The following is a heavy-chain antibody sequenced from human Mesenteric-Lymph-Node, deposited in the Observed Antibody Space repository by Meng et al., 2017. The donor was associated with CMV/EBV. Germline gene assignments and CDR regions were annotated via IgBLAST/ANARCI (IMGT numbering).Heavy chain of an antibody. CDR1: GFTFRSYA. CDR2: IWYDGSNK. D-gene: IGHD2-2*01. V-gene: IGHV3-33*01. J-gene: IGHJ4*02. CDR3: ARGPQYQLLNY. Sequence: GGSLRLSCVGSGFTFRSYALYWVRQAPGKGLEWVADIWYDGSNKFYADSVKGRFTISRDNSKDTLYLQMDSLRDEDTAVFYCARGPQYQLLNYWGQGTLVTVSS.